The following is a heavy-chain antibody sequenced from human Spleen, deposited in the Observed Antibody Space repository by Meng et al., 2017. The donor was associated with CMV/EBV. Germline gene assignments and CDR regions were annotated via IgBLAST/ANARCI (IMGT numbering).Heavy chain of an antibody. Sequence: ASVKVSCKASGYTFTSYDINWVRQAPGQGLEWMGWINPNSGGTNYAQKFQGRVTMTRDTSVSTAYMELSRLRSDDTAVYYCARDQREYQLFPGDFWGQGTLVTVSS. CDR1: GYTFTSYD. J-gene: IGHJ4*02. D-gene: IGHD2-2*01. CDR3: ARDQREYQLFPGDF. V-gene: IGHV1-2*02. CDR2: INPNSGGT.